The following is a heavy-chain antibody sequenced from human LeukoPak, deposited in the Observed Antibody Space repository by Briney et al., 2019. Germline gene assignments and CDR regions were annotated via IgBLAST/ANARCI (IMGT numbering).Heavy chain of an antibody. D-gene: IGHD1-26*01. CDR2: IKPDGSDK. CDR3: ARKSWEVDY. CDR1: GFTFSTYW. V-gene: IGHV3-7*01. Sequence: GGSLRLSCAASGFTFSTYWMNWVRQAPGKGLEWVANIKPDGSDKYCVDSVKGRFTISRDNAKNSLYLQMNSLRAEDTAVYYCARKSWEVDYWGQGTLVTVSS. J-gene: IGHJ4*02.